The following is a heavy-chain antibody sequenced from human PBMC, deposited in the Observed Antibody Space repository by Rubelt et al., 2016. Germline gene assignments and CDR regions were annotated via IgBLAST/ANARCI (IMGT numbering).Heavy chain of an antibody. V-gene: IGHV3-48*03. Sequence: VQLVESGGGLVKPGGSLRLSCAASGFTFSSYEMNWVRQAPGKGLEWVSYISSSGSTIYYADSVKGRFTISRDNAKNTLYLQMNSLRAEDTAVYYCARAGVTTADAFDIWGQGTMVTVSS. CDR1: GFTFSSYE. J-gene: IGHJ3*02. D-gene: IGHD4-11*01. CDR2: ISSSGSTI. CDR3: ARAGVTTADAFDI.